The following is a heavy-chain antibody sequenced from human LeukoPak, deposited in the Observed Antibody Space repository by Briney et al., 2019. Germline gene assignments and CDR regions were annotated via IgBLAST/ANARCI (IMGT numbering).Heavy chain of an antibody. V-gene: IGHV1-3*01. J-gene: IGHJ4*02. D-gene: IGHD3-3*01. Sequence: KFQGRVTITRDTSASTAYMELSSLRSEDTAVYYCARASITIFGVVIIGPFDYWGQGTLVTVSS. CDR3: ARASITIFGVVIIGPFDY.